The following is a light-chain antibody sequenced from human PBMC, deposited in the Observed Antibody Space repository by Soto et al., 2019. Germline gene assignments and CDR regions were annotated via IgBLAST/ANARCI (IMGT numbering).Light chain of an antibody. Sequence: DIQMTRSPSTLSASVGDRVTLVCRATQRISSWLAWYQQKPGKPPKFLIYDASTLERGVPSRFSGSGSGTEFTLTISSLQPDDFATYYCQQYMSYPWTFGQGTKVDIK. J-gene: IGKJ1*01. CDR3: QQYMSYPWT. CDR2: DAS. V-gene: IGKV1-5*02. CDR1: QRISSW.